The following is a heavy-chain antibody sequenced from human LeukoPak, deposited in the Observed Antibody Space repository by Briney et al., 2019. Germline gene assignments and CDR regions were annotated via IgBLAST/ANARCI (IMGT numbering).Heavy chain of an antibody. V-gene: IGHV3-48*01. CDR2: ISSSSSTI. CDR3: ATNPTVAGTSEYFQH. J-gene: IGHJ1*01. D-gene: IGHD6-19*01. CDR1: GFTFSRYS. Sequence: PGGSLRVSCAASGFTFSRYSMNWVRQAPGKGLEWVSYISSSSSTIYYADSVKGRCTISRDNSKNTLYLEMNSLRAEDTAVDYCATNPTVAGTSEYFQHWGQGTMVTVSS.